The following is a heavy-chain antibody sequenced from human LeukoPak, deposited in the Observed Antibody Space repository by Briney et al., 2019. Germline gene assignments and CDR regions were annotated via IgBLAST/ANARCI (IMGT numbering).Heavy chain of an antibody. CDR2: ISSSSSYI. D-gene: IGHD3-10*01. J-gene: IGHJ3*02. CDR3: AKDKSAMVRGVGDAFDI. V-gene: IGHV3-21*01. Sequence: GGSLRLSCTASGFTFSSYSMTWVRQAPGKGLEWVSSISSSSSYIYFVDSVKGRFTISRDNAKNSLYLQMNSLRAEDTALYYCAKDKSAMVRGVGDAFDIWGQGTMVTVSS. CDR1: GFTFSSYS.